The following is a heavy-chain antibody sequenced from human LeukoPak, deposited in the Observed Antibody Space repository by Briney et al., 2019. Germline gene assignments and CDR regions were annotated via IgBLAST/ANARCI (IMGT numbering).Heavy chain of an antibody. D-gene: IGHD3-3*01. J-gene: IGHJ4*02. CDR2: IKKDGSEK. Sequence: GGSLRLSCAASGFIFSNYWMSWVRQAPGKGLEGVANIKKDGSEKYYVDSVKGRFTISRDNAKKSLYLQMNSLRAEDTAVYYCAKVEALDYWGQGTLVTVSS. CDR1: GFIFSNYW. CDR3: AKVEALDY. V-gene: IGHV3-7*03.